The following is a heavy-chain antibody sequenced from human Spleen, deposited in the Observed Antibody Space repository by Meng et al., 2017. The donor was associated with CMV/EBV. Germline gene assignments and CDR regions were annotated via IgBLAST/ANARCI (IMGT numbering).Heavy chain of an antibody. CDR3: ARDSDDYDFWSAYYTDAFDF. CDR2: ITGDSTYK. D-gene: IGHD3-3*01. V-gene: IGHV3-21*01. J-gene: IGHJ3*01. Sequence: LSLTCAASGFTFGSHSMNWVRQAPGKGLEWVSSITGDSTYKHYADSLKGRFTISRDNAKNSLYLQMNSLGAEDTAVYYCARDSDDYDFWSAYYTDAFDFWGQGTMVTVSS. CDR1: GFTFGSHS.